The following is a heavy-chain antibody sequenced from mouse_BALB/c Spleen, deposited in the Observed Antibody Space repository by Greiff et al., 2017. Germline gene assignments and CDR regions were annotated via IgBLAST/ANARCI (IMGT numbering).Heavy chain of an antibody. V-gene: IGHV5-9-4*01. CDR2: ISSGGSYT. J-gene: IGHJ3*01. CDR1: GFTFSSYA. D-gene: IGHD2-3*01. CDR3: ARFSDGYYKTWFAY. Sequence: EVKLMESGGGLVKPGGSLKLSCAASGFTFSSYAMSWVRQSPEKRLEWVAEISSGGSYTYYPDTVTGRFTISRDNAKNTLYLEMSSLRSEDTAMYYCARFSDGYYKTWFAYWGQGTLVTVSA.